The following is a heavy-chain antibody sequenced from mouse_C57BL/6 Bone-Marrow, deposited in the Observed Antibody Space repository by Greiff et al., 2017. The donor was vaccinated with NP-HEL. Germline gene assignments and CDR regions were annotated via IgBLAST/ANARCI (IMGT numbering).Heavy chain of an antibody. V-gene: IGHV1-84*01. CDR2: IYPGRGNT. CDR3: ARRVYGNYGFAY. Sequence: LMESGPELVKPGASVKISCKASGYTFTDYYINWVKQRPGQGLEWIGWIYPGRGNTKYNEKFKGKAKLTVDTSSSTAYMQLSSLTSEDSAVYFCARRVYGNYGFAYWGQGTLVTVSA. D-gene: IGHD2-1*01. J-gene: IGHJ3*01. CDR1: GYTFTDYY.